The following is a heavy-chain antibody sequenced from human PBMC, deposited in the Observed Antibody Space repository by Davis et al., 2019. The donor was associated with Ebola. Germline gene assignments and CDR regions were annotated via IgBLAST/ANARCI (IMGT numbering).Heavy chain of an antibody. V-gene: IGHV4-39*07. CDR2: IYYSGST. CDR3: ARDSGRGWFDP. D-gene: IGHD3-10*01. J-gene: IGHJ5*02. CDR1: GGSISSSSYY. Sequence: MPSETLSLTCTVSGGSISSSSYYWGWIRQPPGKGLEWIGSIYYSGSTYYNPSLKSRVTISVDTSKNQFSLKLSSVTAADTAVYYCARDSGRGWFDPWGQGTLVTVSS.